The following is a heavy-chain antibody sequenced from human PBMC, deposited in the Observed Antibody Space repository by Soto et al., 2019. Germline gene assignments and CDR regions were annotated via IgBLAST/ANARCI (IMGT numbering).Heavy chain of an antibody. J-gene: IGHJ6*02. CDR3: ANFYYYDSSRFYGMDV. V-gene: IGHV3-74*01. D-gene: IGHD3-22*01. Sequence: GGSLRLSCAASGFTFSSYWMHWVRQAPGKGLVWVSRINSDGSSTSYADSVKGRFTISRDNAKNTLYLQMNSLRAEDTAVYYCANFYYYDSSRFYGMDVWGQGTTVTVSS. CDR1: GFTFSSYW. CDR2: INSDGSST.